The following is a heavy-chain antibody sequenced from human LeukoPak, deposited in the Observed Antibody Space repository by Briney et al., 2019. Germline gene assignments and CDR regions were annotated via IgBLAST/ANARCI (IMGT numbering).Heavy chain of an antibody. CDR1: GYTFTSYG. J-gene: IGHJ4*02. CDR2: ISAYNGNT. D-gene: IGHD3-16*02. CDR3: ARDRRIMITFGGVIVRGFDY. Sequence: ASVKVSCKASGYTFTSYGISWVRQAPGQGLEWMGWISAYNGNTNYAQKLQGRVTMTTDTSTGTAYMELRSLRSDDTAVYYCARDRRIMITFGGVIVRGFDYWGQGTLVTVSS. V-gene: IGHV1-18*01.